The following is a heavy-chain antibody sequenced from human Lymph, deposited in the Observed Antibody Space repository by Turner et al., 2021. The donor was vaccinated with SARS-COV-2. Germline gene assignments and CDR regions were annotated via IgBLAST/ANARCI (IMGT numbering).Heavy chain of an antibody. CDR1: GFTFSSYA. V-gene: IGHV3-30*04. D-gene: IGHD3-3*01. CDR3: ARDDREFWSGYYTHYYYYGMDV. Sequence: QVQLVESGGGVVQPGRSLRLSCAASGFTFSSYAMHWVRQAPGKGLEWVAVISYDGSNKNYADSVKGRFTSSRDNSKNTLYLQMNSLIDEDTAVYYCARDDREFWSGYYTHYYYYGMDVWGQGTTVTVSS. CDR2: ISYDGSNK. J-gene: IGHJ6*02.